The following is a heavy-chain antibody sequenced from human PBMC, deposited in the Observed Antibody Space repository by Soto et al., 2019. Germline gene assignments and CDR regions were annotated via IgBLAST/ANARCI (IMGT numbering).Heavy chain of an antibody. Sequence: EVQLVESGGGLVKPGGSLRLSCVASGLTFSDASLAWVRQSPGKGLQWVGHSGGKIEGATTAYAAPVKGRFTISRDDSKNMLYLQTNSLETEDTALYYCVTSGLSHWGQGTLVTVSS. CDR1: GLTFSDAS. J-gene: IGHJ4*02. D-gene: IGHD1-1*01. CDR3: VTSGLSH. CDR2: SGGKIEGATT. V-gene: IGHV3-15*04.